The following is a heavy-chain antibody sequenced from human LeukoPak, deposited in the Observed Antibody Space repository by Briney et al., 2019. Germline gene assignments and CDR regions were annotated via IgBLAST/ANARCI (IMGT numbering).Heavy chain of an antibody. Sequence: GASVKVSCKASGYTFTSYGISWVRQAPGQGLEWMGWISAYNGNTNYAQKLQGRVTMTTDTSTSTAYMELRSLRSDDTAVYYCARAPRGYSYGWQNWFDPWGQGTLVTVSS. J-gene: IGHJ5*02. CDR1: GYTFTSYG. CDR3: ARAPRGYSYGWQNWFDP. V-gene: IGHV1-18*01. CDR2: ISAYNGNT. D-gene: IGHD5-18*01.